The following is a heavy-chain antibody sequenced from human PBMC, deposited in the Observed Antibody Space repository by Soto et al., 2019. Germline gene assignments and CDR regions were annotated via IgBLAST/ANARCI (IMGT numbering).Heavy chain of an antibody. CDR3: AIRRYYYGSGSYSYWYFDL. CDR2: INHSGST. CDR1: GGSFSGYY. D-gene: IGHD3-10*01. Sequence: SETLSLTCAVYGGSFSGYYWSWIRQPPGKGLEWIGEINHSGSTNYNPSLKSRVTISVDTSKNQFSLKLSSVTAADTAVYYCAIRRYYYGSGSYSYWYFDLWGRGTLVTVSS. V-gene: IGHV4-34*01. J-gene: IGHJ2*01.